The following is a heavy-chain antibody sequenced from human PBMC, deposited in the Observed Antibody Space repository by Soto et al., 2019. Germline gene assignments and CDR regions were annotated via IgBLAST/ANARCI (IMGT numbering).Heavy chain of an antibody. CDR1: GFTFSSFN. Sequence: QVQLVESGGGVVQPGKSLRLSCEVSGFTFSSFNMHWVRQAPGKGLEWVAFISYDGFNKYYGDSVKGRFTTSRDNSKNTLYLQMNSLRVEDTAVYYCAKGLGELSPESYDYWGQGTLVTVSS. CDR2: ISYDGFNK. J-gene: IGHJ4*02. CDR3: AKGLGELSPESYDY. V-gene: IGHV3-30*18. D-gene: IGHD3-16*02.